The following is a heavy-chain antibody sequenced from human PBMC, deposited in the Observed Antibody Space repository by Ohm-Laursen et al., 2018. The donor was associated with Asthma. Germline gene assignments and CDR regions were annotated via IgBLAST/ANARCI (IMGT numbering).Heavy chain of an antibody. CDR1: GFTLSLYA. V-gene: IGHV3-48*01. Sequence: SLRLSCSAPGFTLSLYAINWVRQAPGKGLEWVSYISSDDVTIYYADSVKGRFTISRDNAKHSLYLQMTSLRVEDTAVYYCAREWGGMDVWGPGATVTVSS. D-gene: IGHD1-26*01. CDR2: ISSDDVTI. CDR3: AREWGGMDV. J-gene: IGHJ6*02.